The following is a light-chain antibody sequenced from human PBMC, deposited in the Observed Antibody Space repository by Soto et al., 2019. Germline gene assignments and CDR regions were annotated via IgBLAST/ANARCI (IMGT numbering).Light chain of an antibody. CDR3: QHYVNWPLT. J-gene: IGKJ4*01. CDR1: QGIGGT. CDR2: DTS. V-gene: IGKV3-15*01. Sequence: XTQSPGTLSLSPGERATLSCRASQGIGGTLAWYQQKPVQPPRLLIYDTSIMAAGVPARFSGSRSGAEFTITISSLQSEDFAVYYCQHYVNWPLTFGGGNKVDIK.